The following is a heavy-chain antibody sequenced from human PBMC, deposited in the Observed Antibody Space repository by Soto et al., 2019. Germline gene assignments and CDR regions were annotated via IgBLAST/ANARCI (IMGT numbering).Heavy chain of an antibody. J-gene: IGHJ4*02. CDR2: IIPIFGTA. D-gene: IGHD6-13*01. CDR3: ASTGAAAVSYYFDY. Sequence: SVKVSCKASGGTFSSYAISWVRQAPGQGLEWMGGIIPIFGTANYAQKFQGRVTITADESASTAYMELSSLRSEDTAVYYCASTGAAAVSYYFDYWGQGTLVTVSS. V-gene: IGHV1-69*13. CDR1: GGTFSSYA.